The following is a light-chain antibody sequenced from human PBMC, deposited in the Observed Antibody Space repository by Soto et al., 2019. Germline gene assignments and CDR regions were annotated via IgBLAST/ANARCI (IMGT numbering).Light chain of an antibody. J-gene: IGLJ1*01. Sequence: QSVLTQSASVSGSPGQSITISCTGTSSDVGGYNYVSWYQQHPGKAPKLMIYDVSNRPSGVPNRFSGSKSGNTASLTISGLRAEDDADYFCSLYTNSHTLDFGAGTK. CDR2: DVS. V-gene: IGLV2-14*01. CDR1: SSDVGGYNY. CDR3: SLYTNSHTLD.